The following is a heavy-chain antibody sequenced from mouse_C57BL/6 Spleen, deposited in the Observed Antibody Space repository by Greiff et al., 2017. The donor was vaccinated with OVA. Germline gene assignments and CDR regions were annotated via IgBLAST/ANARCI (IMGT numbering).Heavy chain of an antibody. CDR3: ARSGGNYLAWFAY. Sequence: QVQLKESGAELVKPGASVKISCKASGYAFSSYWMNWVKQRPGKGLEWIGQIYPGDGDTNYNGKFKGKATLTADKSSSTAYMQLSSLTSEDSAVYFCARSGGNYLAWFAYWGQGTLVTVSA. D-gene: IGHD2-1*01. CDR2: IYPGDGDT. V-gene: IGHV1-80*01. J-gene: IGHJ3*01. CDR1: GYAFSSYW.